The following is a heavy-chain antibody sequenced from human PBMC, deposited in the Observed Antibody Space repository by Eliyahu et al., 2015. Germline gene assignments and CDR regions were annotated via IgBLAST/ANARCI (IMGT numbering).Heavy chain of an antibody. Sequence: QLQLQESGPGLVKASETLSXPXTXXGXSXXXSNYYWGWVXQPPGMGLEWIGSIHYSRSTYYNPSLKSRGAISVDTSKNQLSLRLTSVTAADTAVYYCARHGVTFVRGVTSNFDYWGQGILVTVSS. CDR2: IHYSRST. J-gene: IGHJ4*02. V-gene: IGHV4-39*01. CDR1: GXSXXXSNYY. D-gene: IGHD3-10*01. CDR3: ARHGVTFVRGVTSNFDY.